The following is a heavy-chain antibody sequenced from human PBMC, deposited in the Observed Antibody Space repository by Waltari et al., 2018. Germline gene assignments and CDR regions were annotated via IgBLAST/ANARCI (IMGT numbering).Heavy chain of an antibody. Sequence: QLQLQESGSGLVKPSQTLSLTCAVSGGSISSGGYSWSWIRQPTGRGLEWIGYIYHSGSTYYNPSLQSRVTTSVDRSKNQFSLKLSSVTAADTAVYYCARGLYCSSTSCRVGWFDPWGQGTLVTVSS. CDR3: ARGLYCSSTSCRVGWFDP. V-gene: IGHV4-30-2*01. CDR2: IYHSGST. D-gene: IGHD2-2*01. J-gene: IGHJ5*02. CDR1: GGSISSGGYS.